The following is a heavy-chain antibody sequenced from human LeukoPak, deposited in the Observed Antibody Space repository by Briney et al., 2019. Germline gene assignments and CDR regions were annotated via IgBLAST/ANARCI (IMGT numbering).Heavy chain of an antibody. CDR3: QAYYGSGSYFLGDYYYYMDV. D-gene: IGHD3-10*01. Sequence: GGSLRLSCAASGFTFSDYYMSWIRQAPGKGLEWVSYISGSGSTIYYADSVKGRFTISRDNAKNSLYLQMNSLRAEDTAVYYCQAYYGSGSYFLGDYYYYMDVWGKGTTVTISS. J-gene: IGHJ6*03. CDR2: ISGSGSTI. V-gene: IGHV3-11*01. CDR1: GFTFSDYY.